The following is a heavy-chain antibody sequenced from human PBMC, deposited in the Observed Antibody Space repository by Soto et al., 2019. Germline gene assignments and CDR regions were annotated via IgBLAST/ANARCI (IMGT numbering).Heavy chain of an antibody. CDR3: AKGPEGFGVYYFDY. CDR2: ISYDGSKK. D-gene: IGHD3-10*01. V-gene: IGHV3-30*18. Sequence: QVQLVESGGGVVQPGRSLRPSCAASGFTFSSYGMHWVRKAPGKGLEWVAVISYDGSKKYYADSVKGLCTISRDNSQNSLSLQMYSLRAEDTAVYYCAKGPEGFGVYYFDYWGQGTLVTFSS. J-gene: IGHJ4*02. CDR1: GFTFSSYG.